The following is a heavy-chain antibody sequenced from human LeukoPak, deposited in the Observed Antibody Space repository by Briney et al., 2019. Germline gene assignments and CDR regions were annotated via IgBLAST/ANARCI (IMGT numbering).Heavy chain of an antibody. V-gene: IGHV4-30-4*01. CDR2: IYYSGST. J-gene: IGHJ4*02. CDR3: ARVSSGWYPWFDY. CDR1: GGSISSGDYY. Sequence: SQTLSLTCTVSGGSISSGDYYWSWIRQPPGKGLEWLGYIYYSGSTYYNPSLKSRVTISVDTSKNQFSLKLSSVTAADTAVYYCARVSSGWYPWFDYWGQGTLVTVSS. D-gene: IGHD6-19*01.